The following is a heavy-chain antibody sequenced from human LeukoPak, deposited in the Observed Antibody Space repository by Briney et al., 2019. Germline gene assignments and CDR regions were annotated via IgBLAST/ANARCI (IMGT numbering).Heavy chain of an antibody. CDR3: ARRAGEYSHPYDY. CDR2: YSGGNT. V-gene: IGHV3-53*01. J-gene: IGHJ4*02. CDR1: GFTFSSYE. D-gene: IGHD2-15*01. Sequence: PGGSLRLSCAASGFTFSSYEMNWVRQAPGKGLEWVSFYSGGNTHYSDSVTGRFTISRDNSKNTLYLQMNSLRAEDTAIYYCARRAGEYSHPYDYWGQGTLVTVSS.